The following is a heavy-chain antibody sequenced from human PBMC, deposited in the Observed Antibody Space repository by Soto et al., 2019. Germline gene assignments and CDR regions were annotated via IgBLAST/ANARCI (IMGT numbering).Heavy chain of an antibody. Sequence: GGSLRLSCAASGFTFSSYGMHWVRQAPGKGLEWVAVIWYDGSNKYYADSVKGRFTISRDNSKNTLYLQMNSLRAEDTAVYYCAREASIAAAGPGWFDPWGQGTLVTVSS. V-gene: IGHV3-33*01. J-gene: IGHJ5*02. CDR2: IWYDGSNK. CDR1: GFTFSSYG. CDR3: AREASIAAAGPGWFDP. D-gene: IGHD6-13*01.